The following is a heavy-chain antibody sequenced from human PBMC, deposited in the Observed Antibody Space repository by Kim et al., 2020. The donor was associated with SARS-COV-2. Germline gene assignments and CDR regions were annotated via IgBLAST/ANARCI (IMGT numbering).Heavy chain of an antibody. CDR1: GGSINSGGDS. Sequence: SETLSLTCAVSGGSINSGGDSWNWILQPPGKALEWIGYIFYSGNTYSNPSLKSRVTMSVDRSKSQFSLKLTSVTAADTAVYYCARGGYRGNARARGSFD. D-gene: IGHD3-16*02. V-gene: IGHV4-30-2*01. CDR2: IFYSGNT. J-gene: IGHJ3*02. CDR3: ARGGYRGNARARGSFD.